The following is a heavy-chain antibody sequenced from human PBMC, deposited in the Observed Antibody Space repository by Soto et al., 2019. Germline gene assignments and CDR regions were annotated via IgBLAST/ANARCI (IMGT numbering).Heavy chain of an antibody. CDR2: IYYSGST. CDR1: GGSISSYY. D-gene: IGHD6-13*01. J-gene: IGHJ5*02. V-gene: IGHV4-59*01. CDR3: ARDRYSSSWYIS. Sequence: PSETLSLTCTVSGGSISSYYWSWIRQPPGKGLEWIGYIYYSGSTNYNPSLKSRVTISVDTSKNQFSLKLSSVTAADTAVYYCARDRYSSSWYISWGQGTLVTVSS.